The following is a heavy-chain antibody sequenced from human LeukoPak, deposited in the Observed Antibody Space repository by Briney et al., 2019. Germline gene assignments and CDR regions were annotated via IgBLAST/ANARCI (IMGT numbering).Heavy chain of an antibody. J-gene: IGHJ4*02. D-gene: IGHD3-22*01. CDR3: ATNSGGSSGYYYY. V-gene: IGHV1-24*01. CDR2: FDLEDGET. CDR1: GYTLTELS. Sequence: ASVKVSCKVSGYTLTELSMHWVREAPGKELEWMGGFDLEDGETIYAQKFQGRVTMTEDPSTDTAYMELSSLRSEDTAVYYCATNSGGSSGYYYYWGQGTLVTVSS.